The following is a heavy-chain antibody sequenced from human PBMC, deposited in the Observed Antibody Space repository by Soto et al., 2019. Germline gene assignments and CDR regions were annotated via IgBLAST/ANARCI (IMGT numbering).Heavy chain of an antibody. CDR3: ARRRWVPYDAFDI. D-gene: IGHD4-17*01. CDR1: GGSISSGDYY. J-gene: IGHJ3*02. CDR2: SYYSWST. Sequence: QVQLQESGPGLVKPSQTLSLTCTVSGGSISSGDYYWSWSRQPPGKGLGWIGYSYYSWSTYYNPSLKRRVTISVDTAKNQFSLKLSSVTAADTAVYYCARRRWVPYDAFDIWGQGTMVTVSS. V-gene: IGHV4-30-4*01.